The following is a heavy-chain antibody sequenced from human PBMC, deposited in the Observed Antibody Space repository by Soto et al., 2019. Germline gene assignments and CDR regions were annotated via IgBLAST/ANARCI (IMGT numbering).Heavy chain of an antibody. CDR2: TYYSGNT. CDR1: GGSISSGGYY. CDR3: ARLSSSGWPIDL. Sequence: PSETLSLTSTVSGGSISSGGYYWNWVRQHPGKGLEWIGYTYYSGNTYYNPSLNSRVTISADTSKNQFSLKLSSVTAADTAVYYCARLSSSGWPIDLWGQGTLVTVSS. D-gene: IGHD6-19*01. J-gene: IGHJ5*02. V-gene: IGHV4-31*03.